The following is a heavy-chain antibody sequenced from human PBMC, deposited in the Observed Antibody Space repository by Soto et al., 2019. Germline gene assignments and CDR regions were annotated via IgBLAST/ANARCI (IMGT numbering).Heavy chain of an antibody. CDR1: GGSFSGYY. J-gene: IGHJ4*02. Sequence: QVQLQQWGAGLLKPSETLSLTCAVYGGSFSGYYWSWIRQPPGKGLEWIGEINHSGSTNYNPSLKSRVTISVDTSKNQCSLTLSSVTAAATAVYYCARVEEYYDSSGFDYWGQGTLVTVSS. V-gene: IGHV4-34*01. CDR3: ARVEEYYDSSGFDY. CDR2: INHSGST. D-gene: IGHD3-22*01.